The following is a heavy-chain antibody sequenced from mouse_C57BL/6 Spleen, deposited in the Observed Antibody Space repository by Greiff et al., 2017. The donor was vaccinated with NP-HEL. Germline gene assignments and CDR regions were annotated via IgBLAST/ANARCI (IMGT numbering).Heavy chain of an antibody. CDR2: IDPSDSYT. Sequence: QVQLQQPGAELVKPGASVKLSCKASGYTFTSYWMQWVKQRPGQGLEWIGEIDPSDSYTNYNQKFKGKATLTVDTSSSTAYMQLSSLTSEDSAVYYCARSRYDYGSRGYFDYWGQGTTLTVSS. CDR1: GYTFTSYW. D-gene: IGHD1-1*01. V-gene: IGHV1-50*01. CDR3: ARSRYDYGSRGYFDY. J-gene: IGHJ2*01.